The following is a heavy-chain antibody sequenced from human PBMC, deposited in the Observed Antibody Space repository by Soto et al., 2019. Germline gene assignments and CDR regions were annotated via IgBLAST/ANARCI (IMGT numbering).Heavy chain of an antibody. CDR1: GGSISSSGYY. CDR2: IYYSGST. V-gene: IGHV4-39*01. D-gene: IGHD2-15*01. Sequence: PSETLSLTCRVSGGSISSSGYYWGWIRQPPGKGLEWIGSIYYSGSTYYNPSLKSRVTISVDTSKNQFSLKLSSVTAADTAVYYCASVNCSGGSCRKGLYAFDIWGQGTMVTVSS. J-gene: IGHJ3*02. CDR3: ASVNCSGGSCRKGLYAFDI.